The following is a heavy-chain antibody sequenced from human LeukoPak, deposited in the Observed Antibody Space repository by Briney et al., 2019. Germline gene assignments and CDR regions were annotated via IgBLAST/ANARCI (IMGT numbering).Heavy chain of an antibody. J-gene: IGHJ4*02. CDR2: IYYSGST. Sequence: SETLSLTCTVSGGSISRSLYYWGWIRQPPGKGLEWIGTIYYSGSTYYNPSLRSRVTMSVATSSNHFSLKLSSVTAAGAAVYYCARHYSGDLYYFDHWGQGTLVTVSS. D-gene: IGHD4-17*01. CDR1: GGSISRSLYY. V-gene: IGHV4-39*01. CDR3: ARHYSGDLYYFDH.